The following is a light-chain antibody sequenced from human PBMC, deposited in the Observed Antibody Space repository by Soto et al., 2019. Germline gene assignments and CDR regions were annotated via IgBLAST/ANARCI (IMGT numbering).Light chain of an antibody. CDR1: QSVSSY. CDR2: DAS. V-gene: IGKV3-11*01. J-gene: IGKJ4*01. CDR3: QQRSNWPT. Sequence: VLTQSPGTLSLSAGEIATLSCRASQSVSSYLAWYQQKPGQAPRPLIYDASNRATGIPARFSGSGSGTDFTLTISSLEPEDFAVYYCQQRSNWPTFGGGTKV.